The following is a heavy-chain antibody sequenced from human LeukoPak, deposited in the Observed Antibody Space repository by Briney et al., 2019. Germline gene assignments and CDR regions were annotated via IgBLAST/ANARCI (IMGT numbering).Heavy chain of an antibody. CDR1: GFNFSSQG. J-gene: IGHJ3*02. Sequence: PGRSLRLSCAASGFNFSSQGKHWVRQAAGKGLEWVADIWYDGSRKYYADSVKGRFTISRDYSKSSLYLQMSSLGAEDTAVYYCAREVSTYFHDSGGSWSRDAFDIWGQGTMVTVSS. V-gene: IGHV3-33*01. CDR2: IWYDGSRK. D-gene: IGHD3-22*01. CDR3: AREVSTYFHDSGGSWSRDAFDI.